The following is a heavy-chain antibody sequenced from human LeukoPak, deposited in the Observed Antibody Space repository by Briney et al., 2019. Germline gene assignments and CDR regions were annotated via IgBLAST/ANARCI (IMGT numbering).Heavy chain of an antibody. D-gene: IGHD6-19*01. CDR1: GFTFSSSA. Sequence: GGSLRLSCAASGFTFSSSAMTWVRQAPGKGLEWVSGISGSVGSTYYADSVKGRFTISRDNSKNTLYLQMNSLTADDTAVYYCAKDYRYSSAWGQGTLVTVSS. CDR3: AKDYRYSSA. J-gene: IGHJ5*02. V-gene: IGHV3-23*01. CDR2: ISGSVGST.